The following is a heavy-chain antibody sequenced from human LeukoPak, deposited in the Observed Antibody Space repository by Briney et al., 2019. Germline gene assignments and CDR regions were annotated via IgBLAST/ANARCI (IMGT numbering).Heavy chain of an antibody. Sequence: GGSLRLSCAASGFTFSRYAMHWVRKAPGKGLEWVAFIRYDGSNKYYADSVKGRFTISRDNSKNRLYLQMNSLRAEDTAVYYCAGDKTTGGWYEFDYWGQGTLVTVSS. CDR1: GFTFSRYA. CDR2: IRYDGSNK. CDR3: AGDKTTGGWYEFDY. J-gene: IGHJ4*02. D-gene: IGHD6-19*01. V-gene: IGHV3-30*02.